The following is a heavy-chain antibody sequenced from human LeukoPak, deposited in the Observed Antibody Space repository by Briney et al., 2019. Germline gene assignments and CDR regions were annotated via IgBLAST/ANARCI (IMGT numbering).Heavy chain of an antibody. CDR3: ARDHGRWLGELSEFAFDI. D-gene: IGHD3-10*01. J-gene: IGHJ3*02. Sequence: GASVKVSCKASGYTFTSFGISWVRQAPGQGLEWMGWISAYSDNTNYAQNFQGRVTMTTDTSTSTAYMDLRSLRFDDTAVYYCARDHGRWLGELSEFAFDIWGQGTMVTVSS. CDR2: ISAYSDNT. V-gene: IGHV1-18*01. CDR1: GYTFTSFG.